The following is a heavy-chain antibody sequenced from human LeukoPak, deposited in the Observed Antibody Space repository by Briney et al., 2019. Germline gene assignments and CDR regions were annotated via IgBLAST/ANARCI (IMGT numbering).Heavy chain of an antibody. V-gene: IGHV1-2*02. CDR2: VNPDSGVT. CDR3: ARTMSYHWRIDY. D-gene: IGHD3-16*02. J-gene: IGHJ4*02. CDR1: GYTFTGYF. Sequence: ASVKVSCKASGYTFTGYFIHWVRQAPGQGLEWMGWVNPDSGVTHYAQNFQGRVTMTRETSITTAFMELSSLTSDDTAMYYCARTMSYHWRIDYWGQGTLVTVSS.